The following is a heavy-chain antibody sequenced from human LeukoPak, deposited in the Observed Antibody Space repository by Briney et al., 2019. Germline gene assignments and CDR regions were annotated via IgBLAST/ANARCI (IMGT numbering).Heavy chain of an antibody. CDR2: ISGSGGST. D-gene: IGHD3-9*01. CDR3: AKDYDILTGYYSGGDAFDI. V-gene: IGHV3-23*01. J-gene: IGHJ3*02. CDR1: GFTFSSYA. Sequence: GGSLRLSCAASGFTFSSYAMSWVRQAPGKGLEWVSAISGSGGSTYYADSVKGRFTISRDNSKNTLYLQMNSLRAEDTAVYYCAKDYDILTGYYSGGDAFDIWGQGTMVTVSS.